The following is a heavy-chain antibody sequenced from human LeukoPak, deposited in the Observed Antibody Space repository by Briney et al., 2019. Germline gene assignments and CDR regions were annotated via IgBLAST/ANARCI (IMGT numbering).Heavy chain of an antibody. J-gene: IGHJ4*02. CDR2: IYYSGST. CDR3: ARRSYYDFWSGYYRAFDY. Sequence: SETLSLTCTVSGGSISSYYWSWIRQSPGKGLEWIGYIYYSGSTNYNPSLKSRVTISVDTSKNQFSLKLSSVTAADTAVYYCARRSYYDFWSGYYRAFDYWGQGTLVTVSS. D-gene: IGHD3-3*01. CDR1: GGSISSYY. V-gene: IGHV4-59*12.